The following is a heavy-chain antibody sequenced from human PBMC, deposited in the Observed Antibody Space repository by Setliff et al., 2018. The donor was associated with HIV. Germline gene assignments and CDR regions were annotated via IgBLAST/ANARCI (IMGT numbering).Heavy chain of an antibody. J-gene: IGHJ4*02. CDR3: ARGYSSAFFHEFFDY. V-gene: IGHV4-4*07. CDR2: IHNSGNT. CDR1: GDSMSTYY. Sequence: PSETLSLTCSLFGDSMSTYYWSWIRQTAGKGLEWIGRIHNSGNTNYNPSFMSRVSMSVDTSKSQFSLKLKSVTAADTAVYFCARGYSSAFFHEFFDYWGQGTLVTVSS. D-gene: IGHD6-25*01.